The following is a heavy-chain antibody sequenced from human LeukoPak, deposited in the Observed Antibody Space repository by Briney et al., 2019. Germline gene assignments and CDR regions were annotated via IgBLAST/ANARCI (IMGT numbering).Heavy chain of an antibody. D-gene: IGHD5-12*01. J-gene: IGHJ4*02. CDR3: ARSPEPGGGYLV. V-gene: IGHV1-69*13. CDR2: IIPIFGTA. Sequence: ASVKVSCKASGYTFTSYYMHWVRQAPGQGLEWMGGIIPIFGTANYAQKFQGRVTITADESTSTAYMELSSLRSGDTAVYYCARSPEPGGGYLVWGQGTLVTVSS. CDR1: GYTFTSYY.